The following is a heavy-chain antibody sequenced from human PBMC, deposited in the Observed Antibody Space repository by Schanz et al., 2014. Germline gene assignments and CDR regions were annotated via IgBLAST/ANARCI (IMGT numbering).Heavy chain of an antibody. Sequence: QLQLQESGPGLVKPSETLSLTCTVSGGSISSSTYYWGWIRQPPGKGLEWIGIIYYSGSTYYNTSLKIGVPISVDASKTQFFLKLSSVTAADTAVYYCAKTSVLYPWGYFDYWGQGTLVTVSS. CDR2: IYYSGST. CDR3: AKTSVLYPWGYFDY. CDR1: GGSISSSTYY. D-gene: IGHD2-8*01. J-gene: IGHJ4*02. V-gene: IGHV4-39*01.